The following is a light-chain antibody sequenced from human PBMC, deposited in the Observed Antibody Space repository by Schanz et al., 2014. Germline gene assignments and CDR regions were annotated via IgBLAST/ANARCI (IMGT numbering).Light chain of an antibody. CDR1: QTVNGNY. Sequence: EIVLTQSPGTLSLSPGERATLSCRASQTVNGNYLAWYQQKPGQAPRLLMYGASSRATGTPDRFSGSGSGTDFTLTISSLQSEDFAVYYCQQYNNWPLWTFGQGTKVEIK. CDR3: QQYNNWPLWT. CDR2: GAS. J-gene: IGKJ1*01. V-gene: IGKV3-20*01.